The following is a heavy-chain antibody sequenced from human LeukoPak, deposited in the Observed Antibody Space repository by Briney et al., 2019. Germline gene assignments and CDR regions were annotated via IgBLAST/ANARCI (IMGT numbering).Heavy chain of an antibody. CDR3: AKDSGGYSPAFDY. D-gene: IGHD2-15*01. V-gene: IGHV3-9*01. Sequence: GGSLRLSCAASGFTFDDYAMHWARQAPGKGLEWVSGISWNSGSIGYADSVKGRFTISRDNAKNSLYLQMNSLRAEDTALYYCAKDSGGYSPAFDYWGQGTLVTVSS. CDR2: ISWNSGSI. CDR1: GFTFDDYA. J-gene: IGHJ4*02.